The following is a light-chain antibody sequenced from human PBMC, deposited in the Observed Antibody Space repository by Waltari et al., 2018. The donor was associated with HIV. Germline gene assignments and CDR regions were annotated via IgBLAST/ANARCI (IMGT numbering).Light chain of an antibody. CDR1: TSNIGNNA. CDR2: YDD. V-gene: IGLV1-36*01. CDR3: AAWDDSLNGGV. Sequence: QSVLTQPPSVSEAPRQRVPISCSGSTSNIGNNAVNWYQQLPGEAPKLLIYYDDLLPAGVSDRFSGSKSGTSAYLAISGLQSEDEADYYCAAWDDSLNGGVFGGGTKLTVL. J-gene: IGLJ3*02.